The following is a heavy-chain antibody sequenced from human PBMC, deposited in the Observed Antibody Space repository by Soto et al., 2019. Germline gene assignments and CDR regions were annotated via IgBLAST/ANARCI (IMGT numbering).Heavy chain of an antibody. J-gene: IGHJ4*02. Sequence: EVQLVESGGGLAQPGGSLRLSCAASGFTFSDYAMNWVRQVPGKGLEWISQIAGSGTPIYYADSVRGRFTISRDNAENSLYLQMNSLRDEDTAVYFCTREGIWGQGTLVTVSS. CDR1: GFTFSDYA. V-gene: IGHV3-48*02. CDR3: TREGI. CDR2: IAGSGTPI.